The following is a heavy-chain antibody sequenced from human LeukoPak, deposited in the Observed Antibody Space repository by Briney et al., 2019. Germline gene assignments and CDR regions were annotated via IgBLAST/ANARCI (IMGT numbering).Heavy chain of an antibody. CDR1: GYTLTDYY. Sequence: ASVKVSCTASGYTLTDYYMHWVRQAPGQGLEWMGRINPNSGGTNHAQKFQGRVTMTRDTSISTVYMELSRLRSDDTAVYYCARVGYYESSGYYEYWGQGTLVTVSS. D-gene: IGHD3-22*01. V-gene: IGHV1-2*06. J-gene: IGHJ4*02. CDR2: INPNSGGT. CDR3: ARVGYYESSGYYEY.